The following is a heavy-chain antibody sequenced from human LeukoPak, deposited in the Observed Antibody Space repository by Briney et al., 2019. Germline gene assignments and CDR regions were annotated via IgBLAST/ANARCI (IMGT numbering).Heavy chain of an antibody. CDR2: IYHSGST. CDR1: GGSMSSSNW. V-gene: IGHV4-4*02. Sequence: SETLSLTCAVSGGSMSSSNWWSWVRQPPGKGQEWIGEIYHSGSTNYNPSLKSRATISVDKSKNQFSLKRSSVTAADTAVYYCASREGSYSSGRPAHWGQGTLVTVSS. J-gene: IGHJ4*02. D-gene: IGHD6-19*01. CDR3: ASREGSYSSGRPAH.